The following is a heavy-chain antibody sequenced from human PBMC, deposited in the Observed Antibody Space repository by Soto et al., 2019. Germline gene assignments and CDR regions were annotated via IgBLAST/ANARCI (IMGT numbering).Heavy chain of an antibody. D-gene: IGHD3-10*01. CDR3: AREVQVHTPAFVY. V-gene: IGHV1-69*01. J-gene: IGHJ4*02. CDR2: ISPMCGAG. Sequence: QVQLVQSGAEMKKPGSSVKVSCQSSGGTFNTYAMNWVRQAPGQGTEWMGDISPMCGAGNYAPKFQGRVTITADESTGTSHMQLDSLMSEDTALYFCAREVQVHTPAFVYWGQGTLVTVSS. CDR1: GGTFNTYA.